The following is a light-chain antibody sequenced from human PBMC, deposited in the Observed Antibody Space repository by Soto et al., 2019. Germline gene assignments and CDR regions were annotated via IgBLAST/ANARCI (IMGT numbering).Light chain of an antibody. CDR2: GAS. CDR1: QSVSSN. V-gene: IGKV3-15*01. CDR3: QQYNNWPRT. Sequence: EMVMTQSPATLPVSPGERATLSCRASQSVSSNLAWYQQKPGQAPRLLIYGASTRATGIPARFSGSGSGTEFTLTISSLQSEDFAVYHCQQYNNWPRTFGQGNKV. J-gene: IGKJ1*01.